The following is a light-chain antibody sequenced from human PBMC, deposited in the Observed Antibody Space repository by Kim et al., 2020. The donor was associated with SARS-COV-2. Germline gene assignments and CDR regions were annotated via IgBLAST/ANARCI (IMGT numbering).Light chain of an antibody. CDR2: LNSDGSH. J-gene: IGLJ3*02. V-gene: IGLV4-69*01. CDR3: QTWGTGIPV. CDR1: SGHSSYA. Sequence: QLVLTQSPSASASLGASVKLTCILSSGHSSYAIAWHQQQPEKGPRYLMKLNSDGSHSKGDGIPDRFSGSSSGAERYLTISSLQSEDEADYYCQTWGTGIPVFGGGTKLTVL.